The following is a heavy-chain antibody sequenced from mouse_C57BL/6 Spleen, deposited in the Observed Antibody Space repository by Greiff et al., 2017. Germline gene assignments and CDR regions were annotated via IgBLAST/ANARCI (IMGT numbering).Heavy chain of an antibody. Sequence: EVKVVESGPELVKPGASVKISCKASGYSFTDYNMNWVKQSNGKSLEWIGVINPNYGTTSYNQKFKGKATLTVDQSSSTAYMQLNSLTSEDSAVYYCARLTYDYDAGFAYWGQGTLVTVSA. V-gene: IGHV1-39*01. D-gene: IGHD2-4*01. J-gene: IGHJ3*01. CDR1: GYSFTDYN. CDR3: ARLTYDYDAGFAY. CDR2: INPNYGTT.